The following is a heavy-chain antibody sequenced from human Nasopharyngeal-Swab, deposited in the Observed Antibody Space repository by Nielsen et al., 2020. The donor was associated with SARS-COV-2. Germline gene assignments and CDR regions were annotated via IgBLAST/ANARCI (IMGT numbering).Heavy chain of an antibody. D-gene: IGHD6-19*01. J-gene: IGHJ4*02. CDR3: ARHLAVAGDFDY. Sequence: SETLFLTCTVSGGSISSYYWSWIRQPPGKGLEWIGYIYYSGSTNYNPSLKSRVTISVDTSKNQFSLKLSSVTAADTAVYYCARHLAVAGDFDYWGQGTLVTVSS. CDR2: IYYSGST. V-gene: IGHV4-59*08. CDR1: GGSISSYY.